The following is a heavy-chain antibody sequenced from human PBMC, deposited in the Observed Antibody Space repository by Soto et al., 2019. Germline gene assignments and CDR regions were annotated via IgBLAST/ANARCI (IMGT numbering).Heavy chain of an antibody. CDR3: AKWIVGEIDY. D-gene: IGHD3-16*02. J-gene: IGHJ4*02. CDR1: GFTFSSYG. CDR2: ISYDGTNK. V-gene: IGHV3-30*18. Sequence: QVQLVESGGGVVQPGRSLRLSCAASGFTFSSYGVHWVRQAPGKGLEWVAVISYDGTNKYYGDSVKGRFTISRDNANNTLYLQMNSLRPEDTAVYYCAKWIVGEIDYWGQGTLVTVSS.